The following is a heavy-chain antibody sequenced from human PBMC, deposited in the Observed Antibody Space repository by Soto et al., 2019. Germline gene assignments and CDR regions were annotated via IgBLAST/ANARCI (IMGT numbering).Heavy chain of an antibody. CDR2: ISSGSNTI. CDR3: ASFSSATMV. J-gene: IGHJ4*02. D-gene: IGHD6-25*01. Sequence: EVQLVESGGGLVQPGGCLRLSCAASGFTFSSHTMNWVRQAPGKGLEWVSYISSGSNTIYYADAVKGRFTISRDNVKNSLYLQMNSLRDEDTAVYYCASFSSATMVWGQGTLVTVSS. CDR1: GFTFSSHT. V-gene: IGHV3-48*02.